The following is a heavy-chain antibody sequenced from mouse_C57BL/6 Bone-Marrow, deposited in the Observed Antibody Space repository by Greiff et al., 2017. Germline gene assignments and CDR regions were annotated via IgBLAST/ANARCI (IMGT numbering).Heavy chain of an antibody. CDR2: IHPNSGST. CDR3: AVEGYYGSLRTLAS. D-gene: IGHD1-1*01. Sequence: QVQLKQPGAELVKPGASVKLSCKASGYTFTSSWMHWVKQRPGQGLEWIGMIHPNSGSTNYNEKFKSKATLTVDKSSSTAYMQLSSLTSEDSAVXFCAVEGYYGSLRTLASRGQGTLGTVS. J-gene: IGHJ3*01. CDR1: GYTFTSSW. V-gene: IGHV1-64*01.